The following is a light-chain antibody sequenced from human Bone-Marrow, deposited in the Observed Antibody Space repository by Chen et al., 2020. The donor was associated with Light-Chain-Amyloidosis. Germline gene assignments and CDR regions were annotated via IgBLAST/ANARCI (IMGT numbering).Light chain of an antibody. J-gene: IGKJ4*01. CDR2: GSS. V-gene: IGKV3-20*01. CDR1: QTISSNY. CDR3: QQYGTSPLT. Sequence: EIVFTQSPGTLSLSPGEGANLSCRASQTISSNYLPWYQQKFGQAPRLLIYGSSSRATGIPDRSTGSGSGTDFTLTINRLEPEDFAMYYCQQYGTSPLTFGGGTKVEIK.